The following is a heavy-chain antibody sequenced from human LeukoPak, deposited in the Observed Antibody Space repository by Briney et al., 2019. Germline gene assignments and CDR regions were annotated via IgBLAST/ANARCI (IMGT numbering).Heavy chain of an antibody. Sequence: PGGSLRLSCAASGFTFSSYGMSWVRQAPGKGLEWVSASSGGDGSTYYADSVKGRFTISRDNSKNTLYLQMNSLRAEDTAVYYCARGLWREYTATPYYYYYMDVWGKGTTVTVSS. D-gene: IGHD6-6*01. CDR3: ARGLWREYTATPYYYYYMDV. J-gene: IGHJ6*03. CDR2: SSGGDGST. V-gene: IGHV3-23*01. CDR1: GFTFSSYG.